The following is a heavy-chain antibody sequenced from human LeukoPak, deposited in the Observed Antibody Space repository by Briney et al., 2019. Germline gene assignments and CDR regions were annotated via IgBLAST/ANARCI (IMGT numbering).Heavy chain of an antibody. CDR2: IIPIFGTA. V-gene: IGHV1-69*13. J-gene: IGHJ4*02. CDR1: GGTFSSYA. CDR3: ATTPGELWFGELSR. D-gene: IGHD3-10*01. Sequence: SVKVSCKASGGTFSSYAISWVRQAPGQGLEWMGGIIPIFGTANYAQKFQGRVTITADESTSTAYMELSSLRSEDTAMYYCATTPGELWFGELSRWGQGTLVTVSS.